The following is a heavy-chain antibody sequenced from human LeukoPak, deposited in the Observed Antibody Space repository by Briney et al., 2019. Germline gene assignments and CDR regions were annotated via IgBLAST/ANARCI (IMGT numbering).Heavy chain of an antibody. Sequence: SETLSLTCSVSGGSISSYYWSWIRQPPGKGLEWIGYIYYSGSTNYNPSLKSRVTISVDTSKNQFSLKLSSVTAADTAVYYCASGYYYDSSGYYRFDYWGQGTLVTVSS. CDR2: IYYSGST. CDR1: GGSISSYY. D-gene: IGHD3-22*01. CDR3: ASGYYYDSSGYYRFDY. J-gene: IGHJ4*02. V-gene: IGHV4-59*01.